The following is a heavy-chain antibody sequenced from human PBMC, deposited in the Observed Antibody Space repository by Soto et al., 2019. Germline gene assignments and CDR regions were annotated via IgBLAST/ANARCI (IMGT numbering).Heavy chain of an antibody. Sequence: GGSLRLSCAASGFTFVHYALTWVRQSPGKGLEWVADISGSGESAFYADSVKGRFTISRDNSKNMAYMELNSLRAEDTAVYYCAKSHSSAAVYYYYYGMDVWGQGTTVTVSS. CDR2: ISGSGESA. V-gene: IGHV3-23*01. CDR1: GFTFVHYA. J-gene: IGHJ6*02. CDR3: AKSHSSAAVYYYYYGMDV. D-gene: IGHD6-25*01.